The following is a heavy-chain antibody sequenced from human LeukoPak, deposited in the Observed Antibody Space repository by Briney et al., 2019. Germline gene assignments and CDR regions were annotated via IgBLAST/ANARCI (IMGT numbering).Heavy chain of an antibody. V-gene: IGHV4-59*01. J-gene: IGHJ4*02. Sequence: SETLSLTCTVSGGSISSYYWSWIRQPPGKGLEWIGYIYYSGSTNYNPSLKSRVTISVDTSKNQFSLKLSSVTAAGTAVYYCARGGSGTYYHYWGQGTLVTVSS. CDR2: IYYSGST. D-gene: IGHD1-26*01. CDR1: GGSISSYY. CDR3: ARGGSGTYYHY.